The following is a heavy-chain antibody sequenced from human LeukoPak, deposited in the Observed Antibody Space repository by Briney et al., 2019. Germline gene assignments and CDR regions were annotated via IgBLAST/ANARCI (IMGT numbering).Heavy chain of an antibody. D-gene: IGHD3-10*01. Sequence: GASVKVSCKTSGGTFLSHTFSWVRQAPGQGLEWMGQITPVINTANYAQTFQGRVSIYADKSTTTVYMDLSGLRPDDTAVYYCARVNLRGSNYNWFDPWGQGTRVTVSS. J-gene: IGHJ5*02. CDR2: ITPVINTA. CDR3: ARVNLRGSNYNWFDP. V-gene: IGHV1-69*08. CDR1: GGTFLSHT.